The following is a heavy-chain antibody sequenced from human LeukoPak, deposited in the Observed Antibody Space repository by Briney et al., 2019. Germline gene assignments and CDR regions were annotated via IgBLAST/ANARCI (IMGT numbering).Heavy chain of an antibody. CDR1: EFTFSSYS. V-gene: IGHV3-21*01. CDR3: ARAPGGYCSSTSCYVWFDP. Sequence: KAGGSLRLSCAASEFTFSSYSMNWVRQAPGKGLEWVSSISSSSSYIYYADSVKGRFTISRDNAKNSLYLQMNSLRAEDTAVYYCARAPGGYCSSTSCYVWFDPWGQGTLVTVSS. D-gene: IGHD2-2*01. CDR2: ISSSSSYI. J-gene: IGHJ5*02.